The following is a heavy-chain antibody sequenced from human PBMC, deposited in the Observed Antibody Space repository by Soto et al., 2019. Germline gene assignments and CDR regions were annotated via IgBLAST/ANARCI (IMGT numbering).Heavy chain of an antibody. CDR3: AKDKTGSHDAFDI. CDR2: ISWNSGSI. J-gene: IGHJ3*02. CDR1: GFTFDDYA. Sequence: GGSLRLSCAASGFTFDDYAMHWVRQAPGKGLEWVSGISWNSGSIGYADPVKGRFTISRDNAKNSLYLQMNSLRAEDTALYYCAKDKTGSHDAFDIWGQGTMVTVSS. V-gene: IGHV3-9*01.